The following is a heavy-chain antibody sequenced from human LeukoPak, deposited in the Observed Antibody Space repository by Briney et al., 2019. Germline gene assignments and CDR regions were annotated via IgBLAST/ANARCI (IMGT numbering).Heavy chain of an antibody. D-gene: IGHD4-17*01. CDR2: IYYTGSA. Sequence: KPSETLSLTRTVSGGSISNYFWSWIRQPPGKGLEWIGYIYYTGSANYSPSLKSRVTISIDTSKTQFSLKVSSVTAADTAIYYCVRSKSGTYGWFDPWGQGTLVTVFS. V-gene: IGHV4-59*01. CDR3: VRSKSGTYGWFDP. CDR1: GGSISNYF. J-gene: IGHJ5*02.